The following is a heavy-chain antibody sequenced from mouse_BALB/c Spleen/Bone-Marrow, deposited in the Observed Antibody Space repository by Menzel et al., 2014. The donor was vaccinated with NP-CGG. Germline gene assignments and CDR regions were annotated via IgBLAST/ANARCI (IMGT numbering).Heavy chain of an antibody. D-gene: IGHD2-14*01. Sequence: EVKLMESGPGLVKPSQSLSLTCTVTGYSITSDYAWNWIQQFPGNKLEWMGYISYSGGTNYNPSLKSRISITRDTSKNLFFLHLNSVTTEDTATYYCARVYYYRYWYFDVWGAGTTVTVSS. V-gene: IGHV3-2*02. CDR1: GYSITSDYA. CDR2: ISYSGGT. CDR3: ARVYYYRYWYFDV. J-gene: IGHJ1*01.